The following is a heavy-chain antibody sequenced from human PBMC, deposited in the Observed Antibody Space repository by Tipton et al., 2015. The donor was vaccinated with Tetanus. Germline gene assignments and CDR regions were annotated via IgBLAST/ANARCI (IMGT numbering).Heavy chain of an antibody. CDR2: VYPGDSDP. CDR3: ARQDCSGGSCSLDV. D-gene: IGHD2-15*01. J-gene: IGHJ6*02. Sequence: QLVQSGAEVKKSGESLKISCKGSGYSFTSKWIGWVRQMPGKGLEWMGIVYPGDSDPRYSPSFQGQVTISADKSISAAYLQWSSRKASDTGIYYCARQDCSGGSCSLDVWGQGTTVTVSS. CDR1: GYSFTSKW. V-gene: IGHV5-51*01.